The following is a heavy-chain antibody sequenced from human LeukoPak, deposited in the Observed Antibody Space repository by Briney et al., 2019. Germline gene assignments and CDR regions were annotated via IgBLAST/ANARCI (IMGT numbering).Heavy chain of an antibody. CDR1: GFTFSSYA. CDR3: AKSEGIRDYYDSSGYYYDY. D-gene: IGHD3-22*01. Sequence: GGSLRLSCAASGFTFSSYAMRWARQAPGKGLEGVSAITGSGGHTYHAGSVKGRFTISRDNSKDTLYLQMNSLRAGDTAVYYWAKSEGIRDYYDSSGYYYDYWGQGTLVTVSS. CDR2: ITGSGGHT. V-gene: IGHV3-23*01. J-gene: IGHJ4*02.